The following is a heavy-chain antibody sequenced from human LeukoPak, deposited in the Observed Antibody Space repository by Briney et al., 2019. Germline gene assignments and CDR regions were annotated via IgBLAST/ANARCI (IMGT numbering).Heavy chain of an antibody. Sequence: GGSLRLYCAASRFTFSSYEMNWVRQAPWKGLEWVSYISSSGSTIYYADSVKGRFTISRDNAKNSLYLQMNSLRAEDTAVYYCAELGITMIGGVWGKGTTVTISS. V-gene: IGHV3-48*03. D-gene: IGHD3-10*02. CDR2: ISSSGSTI. CDR1: RFTFSSYE. CDR3: AELGITMIGGV. J-gene: IGHJ6*04.